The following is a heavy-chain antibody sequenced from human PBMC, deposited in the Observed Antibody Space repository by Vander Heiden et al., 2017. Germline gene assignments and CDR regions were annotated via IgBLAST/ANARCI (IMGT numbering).Heavy chain of an antibody. J-gene: IGHJ4*02. Sequence: QVQLQESGQGLVKPSQTLSLTCTVSGVSISSGGYYWSWIRQHPGKGLEWIGYIYYSGSTYYNPSLKSRVTISVDTSKNQFSLKLSSVTAADTAVYYCAGAAAGIGCLDYWGQGTLVTVSS. CDR3: AGAAAGIGCLDY. V-gene: IGHV4-31*03. CDR2: IYYSGST. D-gene: IGHD6-13*01. CDR1: GVSISSGGYY.